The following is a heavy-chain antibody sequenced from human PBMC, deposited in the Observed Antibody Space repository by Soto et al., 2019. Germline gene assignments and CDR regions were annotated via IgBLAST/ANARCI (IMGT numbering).Heavy chain of an antibody. J-gene: IGHJ6*02. CDR1: GGTFSSDA. Sequence: QVQLVQSGAEVKKPVSSVKVSCKASGGTFSSDAISWVRQAPGQGLEWRGGIIPIVGTPNYAQKFQGRVTITADESMTPACMELSSVTSEDKAVYYCARDTYCCGDCYDAYGMDVWGQGTTVTVSS. V-gene: IGHV1-69*01. CDR3: ARDTYCCGDCYDAYGMDV. D-gene: IGHD2-21*02. CDR2: IIPIVGTP.